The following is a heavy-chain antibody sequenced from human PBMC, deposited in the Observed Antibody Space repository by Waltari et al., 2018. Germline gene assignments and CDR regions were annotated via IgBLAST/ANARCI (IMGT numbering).Heavy chain of an antibody. CDR3: ARAQTIVVVITVEGAFDI. J-gene: IGHJ3*02. D-gene: IGHD3-22*01. CDR1: GFTFSSYE. CDR2: ISSSGSTI. Sequence: EVQLVESGGGLVQPGGSLRLSCAASGFTFSSYEMNWVRQAPGKGLECVSYISSSGSTIYYADSVKGRFTISRDNAKNSLYLQMNSLRAEDTAVYYCARAQTIVVVITVEGAFDIWGQGTMVTVSS. V-gene: IGHV3-48*03.